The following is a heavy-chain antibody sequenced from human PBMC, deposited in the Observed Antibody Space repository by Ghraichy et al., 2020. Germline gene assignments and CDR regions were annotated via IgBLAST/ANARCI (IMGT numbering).Heavy chain of an antibody. V-gene: IGHV3-15*01. J-gene: IGHJ3*02. D-gene: IGHD2-15*01. CDR1: GFSFSTAW. CDR2: IKTKTETERT. CDR3: APLCGPSCSQAGI. Sequence: GGSLRLSCVASGFSFSTAWMNWVRQAPGKGPEWIARIKTKTETERTDYTASLRDRFFISRDDSESTLYLQMYSLKTEDTGIYYCAPLCGPSCSQAGIWGQGTIVTVSS.